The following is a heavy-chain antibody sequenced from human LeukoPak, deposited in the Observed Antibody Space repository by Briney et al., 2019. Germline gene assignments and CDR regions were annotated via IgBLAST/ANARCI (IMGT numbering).Heavy chain of an antibody. CDR2: ISSSSSYI. V-gene: IGHV3-21*01. D-gene: IGHD2-8*01. CDR1: GFTFSSYS. Sequence: GGSLRLSCAASGFTFSSYSMNWVRQAPGKGLEWVSSISSSSSYIYYADSVKGRFTISRDNAKNSLYLQMNSLRAEDTAVYYCARDSETNNWFDPWGQGTLVTVSS. J-gene: IGHJ5*02. CDR3: ARDSETNNWFDP.